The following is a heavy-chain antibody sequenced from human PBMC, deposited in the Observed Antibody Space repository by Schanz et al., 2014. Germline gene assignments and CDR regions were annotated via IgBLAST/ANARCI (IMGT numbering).Heavy chain of an antibody. CDR3: AKVLGYCSSTSCLRYGMDV. Sequence: QVQLVESGGGVVQPGGSLRLSCAASGFTFSSYGMHWVCQAPGKGLEWVAFIRYDGSNKYYADSVKGRFTISRDNSKNTLYLQMNSLRAEDTAVYYCAKVLGYCSSTSCLRYGMDVWGQGTTVTVSS. D-gene: IGHD2-2*01. CDR2: IRYDGSNK. J-gene: IGHJ6*02. CDR1: GFTFSSYG. V-gene: IGHV3-30*02.